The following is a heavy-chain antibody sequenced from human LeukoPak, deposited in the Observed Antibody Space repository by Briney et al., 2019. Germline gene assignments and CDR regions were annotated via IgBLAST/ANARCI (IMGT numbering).Heavy chain of an antibody. CDR2: INPNSGGT. V-gene: IGHV1-2*02. CDR1: GYTFTGYY. CDR3: ARSYYDSSGRFDY. Sequence: ASVKVSCKASGYTFTGYYMHWVRQAPGQGLEWMGWINPNSGGTNYAQKLQGRVTMTRDTSISTAYMELSRLRSDDTAVYYCARSYYDSSGRFDYWGQGTLVTVSS. J-gene: IGHJ4*02. D-gene: IGHD3-22*01.